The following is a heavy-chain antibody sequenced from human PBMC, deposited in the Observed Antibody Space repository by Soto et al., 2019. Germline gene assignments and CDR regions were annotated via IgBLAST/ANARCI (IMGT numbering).Heavy chain of an antibody. Sequence: PSVKVSCKASGYTFTSYGISWVRQAPGQGLEWMGWISAYNGNTNYAQKLQGRVTMTTDTSTSTAYMELRSLRSDDTAVYYCARDTQGYDFWSGYYTGIGGVGYYGMDVWGQGTTVTVSS. D-gene: IGHD3-3*01. V-gene: IGHV1-18*01. J-gene: IGHJ6*02. CDR3: ARDTQGYDFWSGYYTGIGGVGYYGMDV. CDR1: GYTFTSYG. CDR2: ISAYNGNT.